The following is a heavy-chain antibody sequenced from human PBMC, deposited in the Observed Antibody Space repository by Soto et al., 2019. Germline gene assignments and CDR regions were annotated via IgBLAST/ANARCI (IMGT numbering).Heavy chain of an antibody. D-gene: IGHD2-15*01. Sequence: GGSLRLSCAASGFTFSSYSMNWVRQAPGKGLEWVSSISSSSSYIYYADSVKGRFTISRDNAKNSLYLQMNSLRAEDTAVYYCARSPTGYCSGGSCYDYYYYMDVWGKGTTVTVSS. V-gene: IGHV3-21*01. J-gene: IGHJ6*03. CDR1: GFTFSSYS. CDR2: ISSSSSYI. CDR3: ARSPTGYCSGGSCYDYYYYMDV.